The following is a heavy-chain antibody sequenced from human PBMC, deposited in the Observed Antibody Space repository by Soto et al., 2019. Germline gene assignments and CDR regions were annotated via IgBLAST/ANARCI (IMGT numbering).Heavy chain of an antibody. V-gene: IGHV4-34*01. CDR2: INHSGST. D-gene: IGHD3-3*01. CDR3: ARGKVDYDFWSGYFYFDY. Sequence: QVQLQQWGAGLLKPSETLSLTCAIYGGSFSDYYWSWIRQPRGKGLEWIGEINHSGSTNYNPSLKSRVTISVDTSKNQFSLKLSSVTAADTAVYYCARGKVDYDFWSGYFYFDYWGQGTLVTVSS. CDR1: GGSFSDYY. J-gene: IGHJ4*02.